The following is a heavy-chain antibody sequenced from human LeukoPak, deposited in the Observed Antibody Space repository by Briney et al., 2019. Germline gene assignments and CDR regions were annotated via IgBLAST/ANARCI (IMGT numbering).Heavy chain of an antibody. CDR3: TKDLIVVVVAARSDAFDI. V-gene: IGHV3-23*01. J-gene: IGHJ3*02. D-gene: IGHD2-15*01. CDR1: GFTFSSYA. Sequence: GGSLRLSCAASGFTFSSYAMSWVRQAPGKGLEWVSAISGSGGSTYYADSVKGRFTISRDNSKNTLYLQMNSLRAEDTAVYYCTKDLIVVVVAARSDAFDIWGQGTMVTVSS. CDR2: ISGSGGST.